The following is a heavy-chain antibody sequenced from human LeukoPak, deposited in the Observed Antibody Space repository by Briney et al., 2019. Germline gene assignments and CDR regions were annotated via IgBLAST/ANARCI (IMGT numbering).Heavy chain of an antibody. CDR2: IYYSGST. CDR3: ARGNYEYVWGSYLLIW. D-gene: IGHD3-16*01. V-gene: IGHV4-39*07. J-gene: IGHJ3*01. Sequence: SETLSLTCTVSGGSISSSSYYWGWIRQPPGKGLEWIGSIYYSGSTYYNPSLKSRVTISVDTSKNEFSLKLSSVTAADTAVYYCARGNYEYVWGSYLLIWWGQGTMVTVSS. CDR1: GGSISSSSYY.